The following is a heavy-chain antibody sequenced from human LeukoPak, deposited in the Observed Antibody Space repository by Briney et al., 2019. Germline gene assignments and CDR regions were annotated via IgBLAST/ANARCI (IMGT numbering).Heavy chain of an antibody. CDR1: GDSISSDY. CDR2: IYTTGST. Sequence: SETLSLTCSVSGDSISSDYWSWIRQLAGKGLEWIGRIYTTGSTNYNPSLRSRVTMSVDMSKNQFSLKLSSVTAADTAVYYCASASGYWGQGTLVTVSS. V-gene: IGHV4-4*07. D-gene: IGHD6-19*01. CDR3: ASASGY. J-gene: IGHJ4*02.